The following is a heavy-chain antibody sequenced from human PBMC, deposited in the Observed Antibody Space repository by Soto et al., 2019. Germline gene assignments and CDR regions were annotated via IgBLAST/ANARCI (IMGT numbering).Heavy chain of an antibody. CDR1: GFTFSSYS. V-gene: IGHV3-21*01. J-gene: IGHJ5*02. Sequence: WGSLRLSCAACGFTFSSYSMNWVRQAPGKGLEWVSSISSSSSYIYYADSVKGRFTISRDNAKNSLYLQMNSLRAEDTAVYYCARVASGWFDPWGQGTLVTVPS. CDR3: ARVASGWFDP. CDR2: ISSSSSYI.